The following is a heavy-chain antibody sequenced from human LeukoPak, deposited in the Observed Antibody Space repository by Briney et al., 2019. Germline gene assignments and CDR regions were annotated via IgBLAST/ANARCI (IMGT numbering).Heavy chain of an antibody. CDR1: SGSISSYY. V-gene: IGHV4-59*12. J-gene: IGHJ4*02. CDR3: ARDGEMATIPKY. D-gene: IGHD5-24*01. Sequence: SETLSLTCTVSSGSISSYYWSWIRQPPGKGLEWIGYIYHSGSTYYNPSLESRVTISVDRPKNQFSLKLSSVTAADTSVYYCARDGEMATIPKYWGQGTLVTVSS. CDR2: IYHSGST.